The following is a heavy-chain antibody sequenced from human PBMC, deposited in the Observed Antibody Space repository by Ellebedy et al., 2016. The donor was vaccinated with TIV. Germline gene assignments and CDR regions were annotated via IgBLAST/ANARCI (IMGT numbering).Heavy chain of an antibody. CDR1: GYIFTTYG. D-gene: IGHD3-10*01. J-gene: IGHJ4*02. Sequence: ASVKVSCXASGYIFTTYGFSWLRQAPGQGLEWMGWISTNNANRNFAQKFQSRVTMTTDTSTSTAYMELRSLRSDDTAVYYCARDSDPFAYWGPGTLVTVSS. CDR2: ISTNNANR. CDR3: ARDSDPFAY. V-gene: IGHV1-18*01.